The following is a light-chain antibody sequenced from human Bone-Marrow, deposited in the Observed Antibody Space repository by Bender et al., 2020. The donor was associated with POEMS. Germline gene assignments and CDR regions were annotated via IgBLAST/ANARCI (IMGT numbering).Light chain of an antibody. CDR3: CAYAGSTTWV. J-gene: IGLJ3*02. CDR2: EDS. Sequence: QSALTQPASVPGPPGQSITISCTGTSTDVVTYNLFSWYQHHPGKAPKLMIYEDSKRFSGVSNRFSGSKSGNTASLTISGVQAEDEADYYCCAYAGSTTWVFGGGTKVTVL. CDR1: STDVVTYNL. V-gene: IGLV2-23*01.